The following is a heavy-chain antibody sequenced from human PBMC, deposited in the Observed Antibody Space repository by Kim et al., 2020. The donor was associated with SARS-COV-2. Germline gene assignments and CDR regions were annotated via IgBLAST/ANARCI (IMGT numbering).Heavy chain of an antibody. CDR3: ARESIALWFGESRIDY. CDR2: INTNTGNP. J-gene: IGHJ4*02. D-gene: IGHD3-10*01. CDR1: GYTFTSYA. V-gene: IGHV7-4-1*02. Sequence: ASVKVSCKASGYTFTSYAMNWVRQAPGQGLEWMGWINTNTGNPTYAQGFTGRFVFSLDTSVSTAYLQISSLKAEDTAVYYCARESIALWFGESRIDYWGQGTLVTVSS.